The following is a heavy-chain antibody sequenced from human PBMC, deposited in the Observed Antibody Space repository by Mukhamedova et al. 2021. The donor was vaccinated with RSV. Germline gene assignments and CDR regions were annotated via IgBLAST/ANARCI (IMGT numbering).Heavy chain of an antibody. J-gene: IGHJ6*03. D-gene: IGHD6-13*01. V-gene: IGHV3-64D*06. Sequence: YYADSVKGRYTISRDNSKNTLYLQMISLRTEDTAVYYCVHQHQVFDYYMDVWGKGTTVTVSS. CDR3: VHQHQVFDYYMDV.